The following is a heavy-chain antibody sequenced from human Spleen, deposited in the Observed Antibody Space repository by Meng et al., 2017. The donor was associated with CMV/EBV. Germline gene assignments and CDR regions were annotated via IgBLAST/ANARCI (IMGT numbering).Heavy chain of an antibody. CDR1: GGSISSYY. J-gene: IGHJ5*02. CDR3: ARDATYCSGGSCSYNWFDP. Sequence: GSLRLSCTVSGGSISSYYWSWIRQPPGKGLEWIGYIYYSGSTNYNPSLKSRVTISVDTSKNQFSLKLSSVTAADTAVYYCARDATYCSGGSCSYNWFDPWGQGTLVTVSS. V-gene: IGHV4-59*01. CDR2: IYYSGST. D-gene: IGHD2-15*01.